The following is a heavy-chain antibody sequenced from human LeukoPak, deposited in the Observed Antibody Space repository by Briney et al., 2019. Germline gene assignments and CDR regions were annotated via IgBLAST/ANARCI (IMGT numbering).Heavy chain of an antibody. CDR3: ASAPGLGY. CDR2: IKQDGSEK. CDR1: AFTFSSYW. Sequence: GSLRLSCAASAFTFSSYWMTWVRQSPGKGLEWVANIKQDGSEKYYVDSVEGRFTISRDNAKNSLYLQMHSLRVEDTAVYYCASAPGLGYWGQGTLVTVSS. J-gene: IGHJ4*02. D-gene: IGHD3-16*01. V-gene: IGHV3-7*01.